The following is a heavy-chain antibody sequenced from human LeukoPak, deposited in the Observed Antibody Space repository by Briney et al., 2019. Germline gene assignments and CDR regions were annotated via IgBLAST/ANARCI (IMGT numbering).Heavy chain of an antibody. D-gene: IGHD5-12*01. Sequence: GGSLRLSCEASGFTFSAYAMTWVRQAPGMGLEWVSRINSDGSSTSYADSVKGRFTISRDNAKNTLYLQMNNLRAEDTAVYYCARDRGYAFDIWGQGTMVTVSS. J-gene: IGHJ3*02. V-gene: IGHV3-74*01. CDR1: GFTFSAYA. CDR2: INSDGSST. CDR3: ARDRGYAFDI.